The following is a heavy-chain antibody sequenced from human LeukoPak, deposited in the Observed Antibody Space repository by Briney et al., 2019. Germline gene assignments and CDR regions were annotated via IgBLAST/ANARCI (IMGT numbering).Heavy chain of an antibody. V-gene: IGHV3-9*01. CDR3: AKVKGYSGYDWGPDY. J-gene: IGHJ4*02. Sequence: GGSLRLSCTVSGFTVSSNSMSWVRQAPGKGLEWVSGISWNSGSIGYADSVKGRFTISRDNAKNSLYLQMNSLRAEDTALYYCAKVKGYSGYDWGPDYWGQGTLVTVSS. D-gene: IGHD5-12*01. CDR1: GFTVSSNS. CDR2: ISWNSGSI.